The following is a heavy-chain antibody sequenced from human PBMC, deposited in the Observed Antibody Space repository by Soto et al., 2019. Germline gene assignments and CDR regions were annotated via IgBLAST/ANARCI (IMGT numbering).Heavy chain of an antibody. CDR3: ARDRIGRFYAIDV. CDR1: GFTFDDYA. Sequence: EVQLVESGGAMVHPGGSLRLSCVASGFTFDDYAIHWVRQVAGKGLEWVSPINWGGEMIAYADSVKGRSTISRDNAKNYGDLHIDRLRREGEALYYCARDRIGRFYAIDVWGQGTTVTVSS. CDR2: INWGGEMI. J-gene: IGHJ6*02. D-gene: IGHD2-15*01. V-gene: IGHV3-9*01.